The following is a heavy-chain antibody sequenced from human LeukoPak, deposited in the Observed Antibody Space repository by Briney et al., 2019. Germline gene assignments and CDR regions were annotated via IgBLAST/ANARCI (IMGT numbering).Heavy chain of an antibody. J-gene: IGHJ4*02. CDR2: INHSGST. Sequence: SETLSLTCAVYGGSFSGYYWSWIRQPPGKRLEWIGEINHSGSTNYNPSLKSRVTISVDTSKNQFSLKLSSVTAADTAVYYCARIVCYYDSSGYYYVPQSADYWGQGTLVTVSS. CDR1: GGSFSGYY. D-gene: IGHD3-22*01. CDR3: ARIVCYYDSSGYYYVPQSADY. V-gene: IGHV4-34*01.